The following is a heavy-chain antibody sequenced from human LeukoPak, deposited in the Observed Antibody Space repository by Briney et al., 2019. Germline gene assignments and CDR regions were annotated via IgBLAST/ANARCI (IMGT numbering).Heavy chain of an antibody. CDR1: GFTFGDYA. D-gene: IGHD4/OR15-4a*01. V-gene: IGHV3-30*02. Sequence: PGGSLRLSCTASGFTFGDYAMTWVRQAPDKGLEWVAFIRYDGSRKYYADSVKGRFTISRDNSKNTLYLQMNGLRAEDTAMYYCAKVSLNMVNDAFDIWGQGTMVSVSS. J-gene: IGHJ3*02. CDR3: AKVSLNMVNDAFDI. CDR2: IRYDGSRK.